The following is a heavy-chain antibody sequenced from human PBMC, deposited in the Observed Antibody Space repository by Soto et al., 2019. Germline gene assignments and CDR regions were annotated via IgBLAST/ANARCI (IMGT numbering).Heavy chain of an antibody. Sequence: VQLVESGGGLVKPGGSLRLSCAASGFTFSDYYMSWIRQAPGKGLEWVSAITGSGDTTYYADSVRGRFTISRDNSKNTLYLQMNSLRAEDTAVYYCAKNRDTGVAGTSCWFGPWGQGTLVTVSS. CDR2: ITGSGDTT. D-gene: IGHD6-19*01. V-gene: IGHV3-23*04. J-gene: IGHJ5*02. CDR1: GFTFSDYY. CDR3: AKNRDTGVAGTSCWFGP.